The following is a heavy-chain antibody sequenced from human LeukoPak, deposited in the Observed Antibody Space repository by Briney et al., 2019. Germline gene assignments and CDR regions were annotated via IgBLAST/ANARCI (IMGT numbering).Heavy chain of an antibody. CDR3: ATRYYDILTGYSDDAFDI. CDR1: AFTVSSNY. V-gene: IGHV3-53*04. CDR2: IYSGGSS. Sequence: GGSLLLSCAASAFTVSSNYMSWVRHAPGKLLEWVAVIYSGGSSDYKESVKGPFNSYRHNSKNTLYIQMNGVRAEDTAVYYCATRYYDILTGYSDDAFDIWGQGTMVTVSS. D-gene: IGHD3-9*01. J-gene: IGHJ3*02.